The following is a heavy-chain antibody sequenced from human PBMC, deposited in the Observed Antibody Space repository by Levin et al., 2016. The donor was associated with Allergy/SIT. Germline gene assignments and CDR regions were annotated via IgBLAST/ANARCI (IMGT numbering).Heavy chain of an antibody. V-gene: IGHV4-39*01. D-gene: IGHD3-16*01. CDR3: ARLSQGDYYGMDV. J-gene: IGHJ6*02. Sequence: WIRQPPGKGLEWIGSIYYSGSTYYNPSLKSRVTISVDTSKNQFSLKLSSVTAADTAVYYCARLSQGDYYGMDVWGQGTTVTVSS. CDR2: IYYSGST.